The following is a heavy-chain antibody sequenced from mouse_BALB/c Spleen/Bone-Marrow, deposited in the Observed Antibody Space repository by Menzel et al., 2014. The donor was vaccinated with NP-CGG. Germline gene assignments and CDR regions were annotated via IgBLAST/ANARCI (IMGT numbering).Heavy chain of an antibody. D-gene: IGHD3-1*01. CDR2: ISTYYGDA. J-gene: IGHJ4*01. CDR1: GYTFTDYA. Sequence: VQLQESGAELVRPGVSVKISCKGSGYTFTDYAMHWVKQSHAKSLEWIGVISTYYGDASYNQKFKGKATMTVDKSSSTAYMELARLTSEDSAIYYCARRAGSSGYVDAMDYWGQGTSVTVSS. CDR3: ARRAGSSGYVDAMDY. V-gene: IGHV1S137*01.